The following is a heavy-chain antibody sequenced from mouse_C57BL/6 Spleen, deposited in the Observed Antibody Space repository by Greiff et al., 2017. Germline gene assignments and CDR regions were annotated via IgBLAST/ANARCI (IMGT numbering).Heavy chain of an antibody. CDR3: ARERDYGSRDWYFDG. Sequence: EVQLQQSGPGLVKPSQSLSLTCSVTGYSITSGYYWNWIRQFPGNKLEWMGYISYDGSNNYNPSLKNRISITRDTSKNQFFLKLNSVTTEDTATYYCARERDYGSRDWYFDGWGTGTTVTVSS. D-gene: IGHD1-1*01. CDR2: ISYDGSN. CDR1: GYSITSGYY. V-gene: IGHV3-6*01. J-gene: IGHJ1*03.